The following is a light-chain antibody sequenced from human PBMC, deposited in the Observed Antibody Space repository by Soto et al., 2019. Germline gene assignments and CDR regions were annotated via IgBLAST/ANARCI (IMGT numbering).Light chain of an antibody. CDR1: HTISSW. Sequence: DIQMTQSPSSLSASVGDGVTITSRASHTISSWLAWYQQKPGKAPKSLIYMASTLKSGVPSRFSGSGSGTEFPLTISSLQPDDFATYYCQHYNSYSEAFGQGTKV. J-gene: IGKJ1*01. V-gene: IGKV1-5*03. CDR3: QHYNSYSEA. CDR2: MAS.